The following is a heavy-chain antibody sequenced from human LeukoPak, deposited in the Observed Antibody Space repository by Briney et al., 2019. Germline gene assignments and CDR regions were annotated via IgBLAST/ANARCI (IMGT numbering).Heavy chain of an antibody. CDR2: VNHDGSVK. V-gene: IGHV3-7*01. D-gene: IGHD3-22*01. CDR3: ATSRDSSGVD. Sequence: PGGSLRLSCAASGFTFRSYWMRWVRQAPGKGLEWVANVNHDGSVKYYLDSVKGRFTISRDNDKKSLYLQMNSLRAEDTAVYYCATSRDSSGVDWGQGNLVTVSS. J-gene: IGHJ4*02. CDR1: GFTFRSYW.